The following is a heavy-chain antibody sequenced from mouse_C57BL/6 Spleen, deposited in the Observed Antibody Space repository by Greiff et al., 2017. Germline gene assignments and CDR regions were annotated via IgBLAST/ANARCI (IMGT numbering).Heavy chain of an antibody. V-gene: IGHV7-3*01. J-gene: IGHJ3*01. CDR3: ARSSQLRGFAY. Sequence: EVQLVESGGGLVQPGGSLSLSCAASGFTFTDYYMSWVRQPPGKALEWLGFIRNKANGYTTEYSASVKGRFTISRDNSQSILYLQMNALRAEDSATYYCARSSQLRGFAYWGQGTLVTVSA. CDR1: GFTFTDYY. D-gene: IGHD3-1*01. CDR2: IRNKANGYTT.